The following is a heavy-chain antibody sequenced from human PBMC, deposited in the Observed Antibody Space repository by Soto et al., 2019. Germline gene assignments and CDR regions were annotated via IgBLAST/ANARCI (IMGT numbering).Heavy chain of an antibody. J-gene: IGHJ4*02. Sequence: ASVEVSCKASGYTFTTYGISWVRQAPGQGLEWMGWISAYNGNTNYAQKLQGRLTMTTDTSTSTAYMELRTLRSDDTAVYYCARDNDDFWSGLFDHWGQGTLVTVSS. D-gene: IGHD3-3*01. V-gene: IGHV1-18*01. CDR1: GYTFTTYG. CDR3: ARDNDDFWSGLFDH. CDR2: ISAYNGNT.